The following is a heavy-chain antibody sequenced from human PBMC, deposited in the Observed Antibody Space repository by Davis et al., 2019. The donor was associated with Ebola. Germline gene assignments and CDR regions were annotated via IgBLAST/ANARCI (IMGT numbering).Heavy chain of an antibody. J-gene: IGHJ4*02. V-gene: IGHV5-51*03. CDR3: ARLDGPYSSSPWYFDY. Sequence: GESLKISCYGSGYNFRDYWIVWVRQMPGKGLEWMGNIYPGDSDARYSPSFQGQVTISADKSISTAYLQWSSLKASDTAMYYCARLDGPYSSSPWYFDYWGQGTLVTVSS. CDR1: GYNFRDYW. CDR2: IYPGDSDA. D-gene: IGHD6-6*01.